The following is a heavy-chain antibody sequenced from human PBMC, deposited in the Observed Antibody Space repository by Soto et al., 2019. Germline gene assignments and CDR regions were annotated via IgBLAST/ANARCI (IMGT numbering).Heavy chain of an antibody. CDR3: ARTYSSSWYYRWFDP. D-gene: IGHD6-13*01. CDR1: GGSISSYY. V-gene: IGHV4-59*01. J-gene: IGHJ5*02. CDR2: IYYSGST. Sequence: SETLSLTCTVSGGSISSYYWSWIRQPPGKGLEWIGYIYYSGSTNYNPSLKSRVTISVDTSKNQFSLKLSSVTAADTAVYYCARTYSSSWYYRWFDPWGKGTLVTVSS.